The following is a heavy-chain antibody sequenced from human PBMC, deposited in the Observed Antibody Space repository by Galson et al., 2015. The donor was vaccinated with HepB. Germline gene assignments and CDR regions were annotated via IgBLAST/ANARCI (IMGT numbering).Heavy chain of an antibody. D-gene: IGHD2-2*01. CDR3: ARGRTVLGCCSSTSCSRVPGYYYYGMDV. Sequence: SVKVSCKASGYTFTSYAMHWVRQAPGQRLEWMGWINAGNGNTKYSQKFQGRVTITRDTSASTAYMELSSLGSEDTAVYYCARGRTVLGCCSSTSCSRVPGYYYYGMDVWGQGTTVTVSS. J-gene: IGHJ6*02. CDR1: GYTFTSYA. V-gene: IGHV1-3*01. CDR2: INAGNGNT.